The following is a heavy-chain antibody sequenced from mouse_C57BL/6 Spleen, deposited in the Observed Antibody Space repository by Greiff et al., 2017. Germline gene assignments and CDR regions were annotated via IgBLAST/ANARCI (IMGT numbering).Heavy chain of an antibody. CDR2: IDPETGGT. J-gene: IGHJ4*01. CDR1: GYTFTDYE. V-gene: IGHV1-15*01. Sequence: SGAELVRPGASVTLSCKASGYTFTDYEMHWVKQTPVHGLEWIGAIDPETGGTAYNQKFKGKAILTADKSSSTAYMELRSLTSEDSAVYYCTRADYYAMDSWGQGTSVTVSS. CDR3: TRADYYAMDS.